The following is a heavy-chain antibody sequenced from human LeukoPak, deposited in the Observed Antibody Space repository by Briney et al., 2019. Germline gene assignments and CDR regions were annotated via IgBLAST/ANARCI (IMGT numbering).Heavy chain of an antibody. Sequence: SGTLSLTCAVSGGSISSSNWWSWVRQPPGKGLEWIGEIYHSGSTNYNPSLKSRVTISVDTSKNQFSLKLSSVTAADTAVYYCARLRLGELSSTPWGQGTLVTVSS. CDR3: ARLRLGELSSTP. J-gene: IGHJ5*02. V-gene: IGHV4-4*02. D-gene: IGHD3-16*02. CDR1: GGSISSSNW. CDR2: IYHSGST.